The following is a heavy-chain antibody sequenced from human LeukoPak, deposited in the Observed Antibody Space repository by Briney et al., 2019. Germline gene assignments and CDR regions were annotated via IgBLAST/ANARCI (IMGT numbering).Heavy chain of an antibody. CDR3: ARDHYGDYVFDY. J-gene: IGHJ4*02. CDR1: GFTFSTYS. CDR2: ITSSSHI. Sequence: PGGSLRLSCATSGFTFSTYSMNWVRQAPGKGLEWVSSITSSSHIYYADSVKGRFTISRDNAKNSLYLQMNSLRAEDTAVYYCARDHYGDYVFDYWGQGTLVSVSS. V-gene: IGHV3-21*01. D-gene: IGHD4-17*01.